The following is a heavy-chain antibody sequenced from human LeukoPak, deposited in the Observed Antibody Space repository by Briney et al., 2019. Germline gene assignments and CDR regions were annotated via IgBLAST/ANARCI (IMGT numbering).Heavy chain of an antibody. V-gene: IGHV3-74*01. J-gene: IGHJ4*02. CDR2: ITSDGSST. CDR3: TRSDAFDY. CDR1: GFTLNNYW. Sequence: GGSLRLSCAASGFTLNNYWMHWVRHVPGKGLVWVSRITSDGSSTNYADSVKGRFTISRDNAKNTLYLQMNSLRAEDTAVYFCTRSDAFDYWGQGTLVTVSS.